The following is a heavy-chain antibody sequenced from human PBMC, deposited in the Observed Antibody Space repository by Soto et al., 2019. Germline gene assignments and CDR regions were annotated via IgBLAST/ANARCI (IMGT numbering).Heavy chain of an antibody. J-gene: IGHJ5*02. CDR1: GGSISSGDYY. Sequence: QVQLQESGPGLVKPSQTLSLTCTVSGGSISSGDYYWSWIRQHPGKGLEWIGYIYYSGTTYYNPTLKSRISISVDTSQNRFSLKLTSVTAADTAVYYCARVDRGSIVVFSWGQGTLVTVSS. CDR2: IYYSGTT. D-gene: IGHD3-22*01. V-gene: IGHV4-31*03. CDR3: ARVDRGSIVVFS.